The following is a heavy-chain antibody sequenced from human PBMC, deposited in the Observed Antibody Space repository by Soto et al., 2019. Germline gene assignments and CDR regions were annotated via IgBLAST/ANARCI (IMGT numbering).Heavy chain of an antibody. CDR2: INAGNGNT. J-gene: IGHJ4*02. CDR3: ARGFYDYVWGSYRSRGLDY. V-gene: IGHV1-3*01. Sequence: QVKLVESGAEVKKPGASVKVSCKASGYTFTSYAMHWVRQAPGQRLEWMGWINAGNGNTKYSQKFQGRVTITRDTSASTAHMELSSLRSEDTAVYYCARGFYDYVWGSYRSRGLDYWGQGTLVTVSS. D-gene: IGHD3-16*02. CDR1: GYTFTSYA.